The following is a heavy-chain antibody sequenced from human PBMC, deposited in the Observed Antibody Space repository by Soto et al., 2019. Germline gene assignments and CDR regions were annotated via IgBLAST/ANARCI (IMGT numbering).Heavy chain of an antibody. J-gene: IGHJ4*02. D-gene: IGHD6-13*01. CDR1: GGSISSGGYS. CDR2: IYHSGST. CDR3: ARGGSSSWYGFFFFDN. Sequence: TSETLSLTCTVSGGSISSGGYSWSWIRQPPGKGLEWIGEIYHSGSTNYNPSLKSRVTISVDTSKNQLSLKVTSVTAADTAVYYGARGGSSSWYGFFFFDNWGRGTLVPAS. V-gene: IGHV4-61*08.